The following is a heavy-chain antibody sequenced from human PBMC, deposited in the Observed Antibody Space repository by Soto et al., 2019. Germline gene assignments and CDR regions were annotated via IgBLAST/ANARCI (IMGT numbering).Heavy chain of an antibody. CDR2: IRKKANSYTT. CDR3: VTRGSGWPDY. CDR1: GFRFSDSF. D-gene: IGHD6-25*01. Sequence: EVQLVESGGGLVQPGGSLRLSCAASGFRFSDSFMDWVRQAPGKGPEWLGRIRKKANSYTTEYTASVKGRFSISRDDSKNSWYLQINSLKTEDTAIYFCVTRGSGWPDYWGQGTLVIVSS. V-gene: IGHV3-72*01. J-gene: IGHJ4*02.